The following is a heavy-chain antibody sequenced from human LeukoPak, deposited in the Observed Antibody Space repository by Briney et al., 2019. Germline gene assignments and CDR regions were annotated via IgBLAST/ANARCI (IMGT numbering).Heavy chain of an antibody. CDR3: ARDAYGSGSNTDY. Sequence: GGSLRLSCAASGFTFSSYAMHWVRQAPGKGLEWVAVISSDGSNKYYADSVKGRFTISRDNSKNTLYLQLNSLRAEDTAVYFCARDAYGSGSNTDYWGQGTLVTVSS. CDR2: ISSDGSNK. J-gene: IGHJ4*02. V-gene: IGHV3-30-3*01. D-gene: IGHD6-19*01. CDR1: GFTFSSYA.